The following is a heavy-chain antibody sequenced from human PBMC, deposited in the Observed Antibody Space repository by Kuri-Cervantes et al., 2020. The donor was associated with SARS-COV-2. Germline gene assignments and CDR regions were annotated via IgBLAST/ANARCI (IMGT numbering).Heavy chain of an antibody. CDR2: IIPIFGTA. CDR1: GGTFSSYA. J-gene: IGHJ5*02. CDR3: ARDLDSSGWYGWWFDP. V-gene: IGHV1-69*06. Sequence: PSVKVSCKASGGTFSSYAISWVRQAPGQGLEWMGGIIPIFGTANYAQKFQGRVTITADKSTSTAYMELSSLRSEDTAVYYCARDLDSSGWYGWWFDPWGQGTLVTVSS. D-gene: IGHD6-19*01.